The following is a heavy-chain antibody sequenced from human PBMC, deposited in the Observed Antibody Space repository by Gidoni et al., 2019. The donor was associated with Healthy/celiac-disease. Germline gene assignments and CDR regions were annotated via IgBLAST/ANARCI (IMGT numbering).Heavy chain of an antibody. D-gene: IGHD6-6*01. V-gene: IGHV4-59*01. J-gene: IGHJ4*02. Sequence: QVQLQESGPGLVKPSETLSLTCTVSGGSIRSYYWSWIRQPPGKGLEWIGYIYYSGSTNYNPSLKSRVTISVDTSKNQFSLKLSSVTAADTAVYYCARRTAARPFDYWGQGTLVTVSS. CDR3: ARRTAARPFDY. CDR2: IYYSGST. CDR1: GGSIRSYY.